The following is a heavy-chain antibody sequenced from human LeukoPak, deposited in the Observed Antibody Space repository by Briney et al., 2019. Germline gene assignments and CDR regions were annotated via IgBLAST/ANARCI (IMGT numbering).Heavy chain of an antibody. J-gene: IGHJ4*01. CDR1: GFTFTDYW. D-gene: IGHD6-13*01. CDR3: ARDGRAAGLYFDL. Sequence: SGGSLRLSCAVSGFTFTDYWMNWVRQAPGKGLEWVASIRQDGGEKSYVDSVKGRFTISRDNTKNSLYLHINSLRAADTAVYYCARDGRAAGLYFDLWGQGTLVTVSS. CDR2: IRQDGGEK. V-gene: IGHV3-7*01.